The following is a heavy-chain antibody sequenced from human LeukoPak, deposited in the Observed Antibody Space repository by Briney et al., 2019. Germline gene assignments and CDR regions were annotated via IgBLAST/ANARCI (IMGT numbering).Heavy chain of an antibody. CDR3: AKVRHGYSYGYKDAFDI. J-gene: IGHJ3*02. D-gene: IGHD5-18*01. Sequence: GASVKVSCKASGGTFSSYAISWVRQAPGQGREWMGGIIPIFGTANYAQKFQGKVTMTRDMSTSTVYMELSSLRSEDTAVYYCAKVRHGYSYGYKDAFDIWGQGTMVTVSS. CDR1: GGTFSSYA. CDR2: IIPIFGTA. V-gene: IGHV1-69*05.